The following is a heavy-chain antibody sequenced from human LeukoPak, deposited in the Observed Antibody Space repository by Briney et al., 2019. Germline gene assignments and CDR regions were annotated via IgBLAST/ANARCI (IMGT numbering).Heavy chain of an antibody. CDR1: GGSISSSNW. V-gene: IGHV4-4*02. Sequence: PSGTLSLTCAVSGGSISSSNWWSWVRQPPGKGLEWIGEIYHSGSTNYNPSLKSRVTISVDRSKNQSSLKLSSVTAADTAVYYCARVYYSNYGGFDPWGQGTLVTVSS. D-gene: IGHD4-11*01. CDR2: IYHSGST. CDR3: ARVYYSNYGGFDP. J-gene: IGHJ5*02.